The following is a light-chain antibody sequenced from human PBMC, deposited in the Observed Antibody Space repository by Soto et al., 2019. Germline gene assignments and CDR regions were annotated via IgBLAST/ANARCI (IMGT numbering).Light chain of an antibody. V-gene: IGLV1-44*01. CDR2: NNN. Sequence: QSVLTQPPSASGTPGQRVTISCSGSGSNIGSNSVNWYQQFPGTAPKLLIYNNNQRPSGVPDRISGSKSGTSASLAISGLQSEDEADYYCASWDDSLNGYVFGAGTKVNVL. J-gene: IGLJ1*01. CDR1: GSNIGSNS. CDR3: ASWDDSLNGYV.